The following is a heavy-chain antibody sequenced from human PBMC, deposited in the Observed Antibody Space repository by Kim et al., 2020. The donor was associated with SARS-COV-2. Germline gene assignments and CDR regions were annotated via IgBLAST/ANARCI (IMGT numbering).Heavy chain of an antibody. CDR3: MRWELPWGVDY. J-gene: IGHJ4*02. CDR2: ET. D-gene: IGHD1-26*01. Sequence: ETYYRDSVKGQFTISRDNAKNSLYLKMNSLRAEDAAVYYCMRWELPWGVDYWGQGTLVTVSS. V-gene: IGHV3-7*01.